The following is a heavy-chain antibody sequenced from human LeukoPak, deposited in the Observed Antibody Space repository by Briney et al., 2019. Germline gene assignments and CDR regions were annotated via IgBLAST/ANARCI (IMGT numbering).Heavy chain of an antibody. CDR1: GFTFSGYA. D-gene: IGHD6-13*01. J-gene: IGHJ4*02. V-gene: IGHV3-30-3*02. CDR2: ISFDGNNK. CDR3: VKVTAAGFVDH. Sequence: GRSLRLSCATSGFTFSGYAMHWVRQAPGKGLDWVAVISFDGNNKYYADSVKGRFTISRDNAKKSLYLQMNSLGAEDTALYYCVKVTAAGFVDHWGQGTLVTVSS.